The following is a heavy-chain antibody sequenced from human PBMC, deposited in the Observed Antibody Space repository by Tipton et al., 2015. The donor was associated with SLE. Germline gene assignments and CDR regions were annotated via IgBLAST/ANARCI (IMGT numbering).Heavy chain of an antibody. D-gene: IGHD6-19*01. CDR3: ARVSSAMGYFDL. CDR2: ISAYTGNT. CDR1: GYTFTGYY. J-gene: IGHJ2*01. Sequence: QLVQSGAEVKKPGASVKVSCKASGYTFTGYYIRWVRQAPGQGLEWMGWISAYTGNTNYAQKLQGRVTMTTDTSTTTAYMELRSLRSDDTAVYYCARVSSAMGYFDLWGRGTLVTVSS. V-gene: IGHV1-18*04.